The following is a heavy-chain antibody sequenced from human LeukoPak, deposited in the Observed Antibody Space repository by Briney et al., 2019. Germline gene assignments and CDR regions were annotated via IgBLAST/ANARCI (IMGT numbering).Heavy chain of an antibody. J-gene: IGHJ6*04. CDR3: VRVLATVTTGGMDV. D-gene: IGHD4-17*01. Sequence: KPSETLSLTCTVSGGSVSSGSYYWSWIRQPPGKGLEWIGYIYYSGSTNYNPSLKSRVTISVDTSKNQFSLKLSSVTAADTAVYYCVRVLATVTTGGMDVWGKGTTVTVSS. CDR1: GGSVSSGSYY. V-gene: IGHV4-61*01. CDR2: IYYSGST.